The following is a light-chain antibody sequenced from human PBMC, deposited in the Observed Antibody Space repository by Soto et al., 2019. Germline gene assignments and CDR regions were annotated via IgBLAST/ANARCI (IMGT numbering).Light chain of an antibody. CDR3: SSYTSSSTRV. CDR2: DVS. J-gene: IGLJ3*02. CDR1: SSDVGGYNY. V-gene: IGLV2-14*01. Sequence: QSALTQPASVSGSPGQSITISCTGTSSDVGGYNYVSWYQQHSGKAPKLMIYDVSNRPSGVSNRFSGSKSGNTASLTISGLKAEDEADYYCSSYTSSSTRVFGGGTKLTVL.